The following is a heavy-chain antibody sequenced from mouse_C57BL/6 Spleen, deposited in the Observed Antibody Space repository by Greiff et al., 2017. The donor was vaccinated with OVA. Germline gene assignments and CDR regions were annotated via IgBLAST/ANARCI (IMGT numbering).Heavy chain of an antibody. Sequence: EVQLVESGGGLVKPGGSLKLSCAASGFTFSDYGMHWVRQAPEQGLEWVAYISSGSSTIYYADTVKGRFTISRDNAKNTLFLQMNSLMSDDTAMYYCARNSGWYRGFAYWGQGTLVTVSA. V-gene: IGHV5-17*01. CDR2: ISSGSSTI. D-gene: IGHD1-1*02. J-gene: IGHJ3*01. CDR1: GFTFSDYG. CDR3: ARNSGWYRGFAY.